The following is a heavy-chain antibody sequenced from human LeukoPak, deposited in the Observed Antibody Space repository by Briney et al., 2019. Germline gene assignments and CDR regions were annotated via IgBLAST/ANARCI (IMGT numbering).Heavy chain of an antibody. V-gene: IGHV1-69*05. CDR3: AREAAADANWFDP. Sequence: SVKVSCXASGGTFSNYAISWVRQARGQGLEWMGRIIPIFGTANYAQQFQGRVTITTDESTSTAYMELSSLRSEDTAVYYCAREAAADANWFDPWGQGTLVTVSS. J-gene: IGHJ5*02. CDR1: GGTFSNYA. D-gene: IGHD6-13*01. CDR2: IIPIFGTA.